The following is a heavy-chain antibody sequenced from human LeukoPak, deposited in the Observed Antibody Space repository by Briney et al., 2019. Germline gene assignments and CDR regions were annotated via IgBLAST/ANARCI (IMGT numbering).Heavy chain of an antibody. D-gene: IGHD2-2*01. Sequence: GGSLRLSCAASGFTFSSYAMHWVRQAPGKGLEWVAVISYDGSNKYYADSVKGRFTISRDNSKNTLYLQMNSLRAEDTAVYYCARGGYAQIVVVPAAPLDYWGQGTLVTVSS. CDR3: ARGGYAQIVVVPAAPLDY. V-gene: IGHV3-30*01. J-gene: IGHJ4*02. CDR1: GFTFSSYA. CDR2: ISYDGSNK.